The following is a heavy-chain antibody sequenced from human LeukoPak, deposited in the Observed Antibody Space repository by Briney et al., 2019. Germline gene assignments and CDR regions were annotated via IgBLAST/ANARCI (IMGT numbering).Heavy chain of an antibody. CDR1: GYTFTGYY. D-gene: IGHD3-10*01. Sequence: ASVKVSCKASGYTFTGYYMHWVRQAPGQGLEWMGWINPNSGGTNYAQKFQGRVTMTRDTSISTAYMELSRLRSDDTAVYYCARDRITMVRGVKRVNWFDPWGQGTLVTVSS. J-gene: IGHJ5*02. V-gene: IGHV1-2*02. CDR3: ARDRITMVRGVKRVNWFDP. CDR2: INPNSGGT.